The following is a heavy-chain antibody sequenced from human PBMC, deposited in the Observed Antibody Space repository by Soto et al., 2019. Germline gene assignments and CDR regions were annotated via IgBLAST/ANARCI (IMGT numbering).Heavy chain of an antibody. CDR2: IIPIFGTA. D-gene: IGHD6-6*01. J-gene: IGHJ4*02. Sequence: ASVKVSCKASGGTFSSYAISWVRQATGQGLEWMGGIIPIFGTANYAQKFQGRVTITADESTSTAYMELSSLRSEDTAVYCCARSYSSSSGTNYYFDYWGQGTLVTVSS. CDR1: GGTFSSYA. CDR3: ARSYSSSSGTNYYFDY. V-gene: IGHV1-69*13.